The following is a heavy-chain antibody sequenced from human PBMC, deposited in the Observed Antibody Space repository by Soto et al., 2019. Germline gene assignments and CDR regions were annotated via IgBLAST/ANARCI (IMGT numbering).Heavy chain of an antibody. J-gene: IGHJ6*03. Sequence: ASVKVSCKDSGYTLTTYAMHWVRQAQGQRLEWMGWINAGNGNTKYSQKFQGRVTITRDTSASTAYMELSSLRSEDTAVYYCARELTVSTHFRVHYYYFSMDVWGKGTTVTVSS. CDR2: INAGNGNT. D-gene: IGHD4-4*01. CDR3: ARELTVSTHFRVHYYYFSMDV. CDR1: GYTLTTYA. V-gene: IGHV1-3*01.